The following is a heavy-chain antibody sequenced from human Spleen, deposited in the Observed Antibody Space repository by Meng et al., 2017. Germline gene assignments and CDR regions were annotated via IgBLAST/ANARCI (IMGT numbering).Heavy chain of an antibody. J-gene: IGHJ4*02. Sequence: GGSLRLSCRVSGFTFRNYAMNWVRQAPGKGLEWVSAISGSGGSTYYADSVKGRFTISRDNAKNSLYLQMNSLRAEDTAVYYCARAEWGGIAVAGYYFDYWGQGTLVTVSS. D-gene: IGHD6-19*01. CDR1: GFTFRNYA. CDR3: ARAEWGGIAVAGYYFDY. V-gene: IGHV3-23*01. CDR2: ISGSGGST.